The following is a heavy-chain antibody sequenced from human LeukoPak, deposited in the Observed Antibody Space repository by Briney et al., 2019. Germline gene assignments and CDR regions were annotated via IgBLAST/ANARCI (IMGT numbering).Heavy chain of an antibody. J-gene: IGHJ4*02. CDR3: ARRGDYVGPDY. V-gene: IGHV4-59*08. D-gene: IGHD4-17*01. CDR1: GGSINTYY. CDR2: IYYSGNT. Sequence: SETLSLTCTVSGGSINTYYGSWIRQAPGKGMEWIGHIYYSGNTNYNPSLNSRVTISVDTSKNQFSLRLSSVTAADTAVYYCARRGDYVGPDYWGQGILVTVSS.